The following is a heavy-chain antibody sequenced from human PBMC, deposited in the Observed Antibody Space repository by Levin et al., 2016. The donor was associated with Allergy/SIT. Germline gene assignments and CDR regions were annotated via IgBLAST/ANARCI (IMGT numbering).Heavy chain of an antibody. D-gene: IGHD3-10*01. J-gene: IGHJ4*02. CDR3: AREGVGSPGLD. CDR1: GASISSSAW. V-gene: IGHV4-4*02. CDR2: ISLGGDI. Sequence: SETLSLTCAVSGASISSSAWWTWVRQPPGKGLEWIGEISLGGDINYNPSLKSRVTMSLDKSKNQFSVNLNSVTAADTAFYYCAREGVGSPGLDWGQGTLVTVSS.